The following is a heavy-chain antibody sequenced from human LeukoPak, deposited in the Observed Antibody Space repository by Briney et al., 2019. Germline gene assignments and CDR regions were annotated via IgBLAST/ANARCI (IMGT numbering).Heavy chain of an antibody. J-gene: IGHJ3*02. CDR3: AKFFTGEYVRAFDI. D-gene: IGHD3-10*02. CDR1: GFPFSSYW. V-gene: IGHV3-30*18. Sequence: GGSLRLSCVASGFPFSSYWVTWVRQAPGKGLEWVALISYDGSNKYYADSVKGRFTISRDNSKNTVYLQMNSLRAEDTAVYYCAKFFTGEYVRAFDIWGQGTMVTVSS. CDR2: ISYDGSNK.